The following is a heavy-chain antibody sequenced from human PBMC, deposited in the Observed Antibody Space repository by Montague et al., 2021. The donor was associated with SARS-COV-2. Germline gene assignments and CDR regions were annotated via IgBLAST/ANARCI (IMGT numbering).Heavy chain of an antibody. CDR3: ARWYYGSGSYPH. V-gene: IGHV4-38-2*01. D-gene: IGHD3-10*01. Sequence: SETLSLTCSVSGYSISSGYYWGWIRQPPGKGLEWIGNIYHSGGTYYSPSLKSRVTVSVDTSKNQFSLRLCSVTAADTAVYYCARWYYGSGSYPHWGQGTLVTVSS. J-gene: IGHJ4*02. CDR1: GYSISSGYY. CDR2: IYHSGGT.